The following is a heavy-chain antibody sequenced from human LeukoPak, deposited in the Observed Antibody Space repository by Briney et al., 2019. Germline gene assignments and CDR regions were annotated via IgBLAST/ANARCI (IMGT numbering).Heavy chain of an antibody. Sequence: SETLSLTCTVSGGSINDYYWSWIRQPPGKGLEWIGYMYYTGSTNYNPSLKSRVTMSVDTSKTRFFLKLTSVTAADTALYYCARVSVVYGMDVWGQGTAVAVS. V-gene: IGHV4-59*01. CDR1: GGSINDYY. CDR3: ARVSVVYGMDV. CDR2: MYYTGST. J-gene: IGHJ6*02.